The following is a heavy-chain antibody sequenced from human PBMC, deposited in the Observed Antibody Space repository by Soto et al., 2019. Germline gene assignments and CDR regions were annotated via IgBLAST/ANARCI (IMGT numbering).Heavy chain of an antibody. Sequence: PGGSLSLSCAASGFTFSTYAMTWVRQAPGKGLEWVSAISASGGSTYYADSVKGRFTISRDNAKNSLYLQMSSLRVEDSALYYCIKERNPGGLDYWGQGTLVTVSS. D-gene: IGHD1-26*01. J-gene: IGHJ4*02. CDR2: ISASGGST. V-gene: IGHV3-23*01. CDR1: GFTFSTYA. CDR3: IKERNPGGLDY.